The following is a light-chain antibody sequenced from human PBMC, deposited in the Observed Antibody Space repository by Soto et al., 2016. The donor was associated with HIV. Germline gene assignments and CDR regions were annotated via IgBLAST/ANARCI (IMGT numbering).Light chain of an antibody. CDR1: QSISSW. CDR3: QQYNSYSTWT. CDR2: KAS. J-gene: IGKJ1*01. V-gene: IGKV1-5*03. Sequence: DIQMTQSPSTLSASVGDRVTITCRASQSISSWLAWYQQKPGKVPKVLIYKASTLESGVPSRFSGSGSGTEFTLTISSLQPDDFATYYCQQYNSYSTWTFGQGTKVKSN.